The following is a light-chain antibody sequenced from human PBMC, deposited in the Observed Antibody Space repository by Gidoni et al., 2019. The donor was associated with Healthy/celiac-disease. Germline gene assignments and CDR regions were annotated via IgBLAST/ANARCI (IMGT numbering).Light chain of an antibody. CDR2: WES. Sequence: DIVMHQSPDSLSVSLGERATSNCKSSQSGLYSSNNKKYLAWYQQKPGQPPKRLIYWESTRESGVPNRFSGSGSGTDFSLTISCLQAEDVAVYYCQQYYSTPPAFGQXTKLEIK. J-gene: IGKJ2*01. CDR1: QSGLYSSNNKKY. CDR3: QQYYSTPPA. V-gene: IGKV4-1*01.